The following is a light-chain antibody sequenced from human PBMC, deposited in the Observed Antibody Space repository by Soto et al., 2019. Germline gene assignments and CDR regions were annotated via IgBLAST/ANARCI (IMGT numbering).Light chain of an antibody. V-gene: IGKV3-15*01. J-gene: IGKJ1*01. Sequence: EIVMTQSPATLSVSPGERATLSCRASQSVSSNLAWYQQKPGQAPRLLIYGASTRAAGIPTRFSGSGSGTEFTLTISSLQSEDFAVYYCQQYNNWPGTFGQGTKVDIK. CDR2: GAS. CDR3: QQYNNWPGT. CDR1: QSVSSN.